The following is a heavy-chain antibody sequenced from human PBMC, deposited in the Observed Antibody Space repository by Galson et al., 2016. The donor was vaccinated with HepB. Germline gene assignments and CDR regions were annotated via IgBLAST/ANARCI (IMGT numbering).Heavy chain of an antibody. Sequence: QSGAEVKKPGESLKISCKGSGYSFISYWIGWVRQMPGKGLEWMGIIYPVDSETRYSPSFQGQVRLSADRSLNTAYLQWSSLKASDTAMYYCVKPVGATKGVAYETWGQGTMVIVSS. J-gene: IGHJ3*01. D-gene: IGHD1-26*01. CDR1: GYSFISYW. V-gene: IGHV5-51*01. CDR2: IYPVDSET. CDR3: VKPVGATKGVAYET.